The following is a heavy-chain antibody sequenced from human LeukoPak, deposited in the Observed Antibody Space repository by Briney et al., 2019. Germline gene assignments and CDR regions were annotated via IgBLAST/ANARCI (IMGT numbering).Heavy chain of an antibody. D-gene: IGHD2-21*01. J-gene: IGHJ4*02. CDR1: GFTFDDYA. CDR2: ISWNSGSI. CDR3: AKDGNAYCGGDCYEYYFDY. V-gene: IGHV3-9*01. Sequence: QPGGSLRLSCAASGFTFDDYAMHWVRQAPGKGLEWVSGISWNSGSIGYADSVKGRFTISRDNAKNSLYLQMNSLRAEDTALYYCAKDGNAYCGGDCYEYYFDYWGQGTLVTVSS.